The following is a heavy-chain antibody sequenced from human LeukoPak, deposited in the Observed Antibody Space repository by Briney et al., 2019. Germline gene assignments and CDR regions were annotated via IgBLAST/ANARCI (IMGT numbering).Heavy chain of an antibody. V-gene: IGHV3-30-3*01. CDR3: GRPPAGRRYYGSGSPEYFQH. CDR1: GFTFSSYA. CDR2: ISYDGSNK. Sequence: GRSLRHSCAASGFTFSSYAMHWGRQAPGKGLEWVAVISYDGSNKYYADSVKGRFTISRDNSKNTLYLQMNSLRAEDTAVYYCGRPPAGRRYYGSGSPEYFQHWGQGTLVTVSS. J-gene: IGHJ1*01. D-gene: IGHD3-10*01.